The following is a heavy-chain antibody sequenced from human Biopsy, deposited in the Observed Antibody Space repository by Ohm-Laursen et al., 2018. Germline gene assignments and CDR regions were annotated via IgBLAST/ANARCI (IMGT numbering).Heavy chain of an antibody. CDR3: ARTPRDSFWSGSYKRGLWFDP. Sequence: SDTLSLTCTVSGDSISSYYWTWIRQPPGKGLKWIGHVYNGGITNYNPSLKSRVTISKDTSKNQFSLQVNSVTAADTAVYYCARTPRDSFWSGSYKRGLWFDPWGQGTLVIVSS. J-gene: IGHJ5*02. D-gene: IGHD3-3*01. CDR1: GDSISSYY. CDR2: VYNGGIT. V-gene: IGHV4-59*07.